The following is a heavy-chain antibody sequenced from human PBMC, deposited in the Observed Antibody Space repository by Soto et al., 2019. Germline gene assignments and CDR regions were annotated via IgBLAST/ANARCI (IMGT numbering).Heavy chain of an antibody. CDR2: IYDSRRT. V-gene: IGHV4-61*01. CDR3: ARDRGDGFKYYFDY. CDR1: GGSVSSGSYY. J-gene: IGHJ4*02. D-gene: IGHD3-10*01. Sequence: QVQLQESGPGLVKPSETLSLTCSVSGGSVSSGSYYWSWIRRPPGTRLEWIGYIYDSRRTKYNPSLKCRVSISVDTSKNRFSLKLSSVTAADTAVYYCARDRGDGFKYYFDYWGQGTLVTVSS.